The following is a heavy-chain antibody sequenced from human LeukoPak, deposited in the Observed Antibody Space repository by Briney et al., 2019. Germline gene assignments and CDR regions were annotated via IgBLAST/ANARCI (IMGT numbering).Heavy chain of an antibody. J-gene: IGHJ4*02. CDR1: GLTFSSSA. D-gene: IGHD1-26*01. Sequence: GGSLRLSCAASGLTFSSSAMHWVPPPPPTGPPCAPVIPYDGSNKYYADSVKGRFTISRDNSKNTLYLQMNSLRAEDTAVYYCARVWYSGSYQPFDYWGQGTLVTVSS. CDR2: IPYDGSNK. V-gene: IGHV3-30-3*01. CDR3: ARVWYSGSYQPFDY.